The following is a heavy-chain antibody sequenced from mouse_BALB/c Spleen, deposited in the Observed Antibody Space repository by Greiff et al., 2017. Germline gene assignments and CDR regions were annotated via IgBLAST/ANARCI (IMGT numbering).Heavy chain of an antibody. CDR3: ASFYYDYDRAFAY. J-gene: IGHJ3*01. CDR2: IWAGGST. Sequence: QVQLQQSGPGLVAPSQSLSITCTVSGFSLTSYGVHWVRQPPGKGLEWLGVIWAGGSTNYNPALMSRLSISKDNSKSQVFLKMNSLQTDDTAMYYCASFYYDYDRAFAYWGQGTLVTVSA. CDR1: GFSLTSYG. V-gene: IGHV2-9*02. D-gene: IGHD2-4*01.